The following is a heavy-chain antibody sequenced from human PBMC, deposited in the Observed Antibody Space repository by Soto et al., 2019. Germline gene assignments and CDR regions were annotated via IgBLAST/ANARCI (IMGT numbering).Heavy chain of an antibody. CDR1: GFTFSSYA. Sequence: PGGSLRLSCAASGFTFSSYAMSWVRQAPGKGLEWVSAISGSGGSTYYAESVKGRFTISRDNSKNTLYLQMNSLRAEDTVVYYCMTYYDFWSGPRRDGMDVWGKGTTVTVSS. CDR3: MTYYDFWSGPRRDGMDV. J-gene: IGHJ6*04. V-gene: IGHV3-23*01. CDR2: ISGSGGST. D-gene: IGHD3-3*01.